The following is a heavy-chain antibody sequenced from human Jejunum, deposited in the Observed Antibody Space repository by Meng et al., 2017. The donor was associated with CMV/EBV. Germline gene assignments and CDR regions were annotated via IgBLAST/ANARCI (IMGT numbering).Heavy chain of an antibody. CDR2: VNNDGSDT. CDR1: GLIFSNYW. Sequence: CAASGLIFSNYWMHWVRQAPGKGLVWVSRVNNDGSDTIYADSVKGRFTISRDNAKNTLYLQMNSLRAEDTGVYYCVRDKPHNWFDPWGQGTLVTVSS. V-gene: IGHV3-74*01. CDR3: VRDKPHNWFDP. J-gene: IGHJ5*02.